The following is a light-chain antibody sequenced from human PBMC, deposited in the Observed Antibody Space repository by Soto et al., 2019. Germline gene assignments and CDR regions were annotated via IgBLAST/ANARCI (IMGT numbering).Light chain of an antibody. CDR2: AAS. Sequence: DIQMTQPPSFLSASVGDRVSISCRASQSIRSYLNWYQQKPGKAPKLLIYAASTLQRGVPSRFSGSGSGTDFTLTISSLQPEDFATYICQQSFDTLSFTFGGGTKVEMK. CDR3: QQSFDTLSFT. J-gene: IGKJ4*01. CDR1: QSIRSY. V-gene: IGKV1-39*01.